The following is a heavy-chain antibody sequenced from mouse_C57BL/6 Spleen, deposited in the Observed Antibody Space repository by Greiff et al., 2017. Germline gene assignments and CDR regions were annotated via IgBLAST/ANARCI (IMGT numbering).Heavy chain of an antibody. CDR3: ARGYYYMGEEFAY. V-gene: IGHV14-2*01. D-gene: IGHD1-1*02. J-gene: IGHJ3*01. Sequence: EVQLQQSGAELVKPGASVKLSCTASGFNIKDYYMHWVKQRTEQGLEWIGRIDPEDGETKYAPKFQGKATVTADKSSNTAYLQRSSLTPEDTAVYYSARGYYYMGEEFAYWGQGTLVTVSA. CDR1: GFNIKDYY. CDR2: IDPEDGET.